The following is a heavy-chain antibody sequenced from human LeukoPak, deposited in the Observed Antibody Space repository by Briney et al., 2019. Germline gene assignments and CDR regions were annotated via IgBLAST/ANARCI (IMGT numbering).Heavy chain of an antibody. Sequence: ASVTVSCKASGYSFTNYDINWVRQATAQGLEWMGWMNPKSGDTGYSQKFQGRVFITRDTSINTAYMELSSLRSEDTAVYYCAVDFGELFFRDVLWFDPWGQGTLVTVSS. J-gene: IGHJ5*02. CDR2: MNPKSGDT. CDR1: GYSFTNYD. V-gene: IGHV1-8*03. D-gene: IGHD3-10*01. CDR3: AVDFGELFFRDVLWFDP.